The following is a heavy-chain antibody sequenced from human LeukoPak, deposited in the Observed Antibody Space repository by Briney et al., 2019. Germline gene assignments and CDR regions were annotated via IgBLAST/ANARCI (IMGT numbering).Heavy chain of an antibody. CDR2: IDPTGGDT. CDR1: GYTFSSYY. J-gene: IGHJ5*02. Sequence: ASVKVSCKGSGYTFSSYYMHWVRLAPGQGLEWMGIIDPTGGDTTYAPKFQDRVTLTRDTSTSTVYLGLSSLRSDDTAVYYCARDRHHGYPALIMNWFDPWGQGTLVTVSS. V-gene: IGHV1-46*01. CDR3: ARDRHHGYPALIMNWFDP. D-gene: IGHD6-25*01.